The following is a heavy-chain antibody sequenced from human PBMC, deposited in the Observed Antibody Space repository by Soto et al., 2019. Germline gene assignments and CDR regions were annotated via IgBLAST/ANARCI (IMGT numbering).Heavy chain of an antibody. CDR2: ISSNGRST. J-gene: IGHJ4*02. CDR3: ARDRCTNGVCYAPSDY. Sequence: GGSRRLSCATSGFTFSTYAMHWVRQAPGKGLEYVSAISSNGRSTYYANSVKGRFTISRDNSKNTLYLQMDSPRAEDMAVYYCARDRCTNGVCYAPSDYWGQSTLVTSPQ. CDR1: GFTFSTYA. D-gene: IGHD2-8*01. V-gene: IGHV3-64*01.